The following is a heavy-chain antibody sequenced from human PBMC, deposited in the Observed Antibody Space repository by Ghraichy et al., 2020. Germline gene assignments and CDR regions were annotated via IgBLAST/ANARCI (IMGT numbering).Heavy chain of an antibody. D-gene: IGHD2-2*01. CDR2: ISDSGGNT. CDR1: RFTFSKYA. V-gene: IGHV3-23*01. J-gene: IGHJ4*02. CDR3: ARSECTSCHFDF. Sequence: GSLRLSCAASRFTFSKYAMSWVRQAPGKGLEWVSVISDSGGNTYYVDSVKGRFAVSRDNSKNTLYLQMNSLRAEDTAVYYCARSECTSCHFDFWGQGTLVTASS.